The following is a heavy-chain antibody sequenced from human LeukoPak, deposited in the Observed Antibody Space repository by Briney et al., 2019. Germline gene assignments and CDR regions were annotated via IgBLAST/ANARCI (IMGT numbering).Heavy chain of an antibody. Sequence: ASVKVSCKASGYTFTSYDFNWVRQATGQRPEWMGWMSPNSGDTGYAQKFQDRVTMTRNTSISTAYMELSSLRSEDTAVYYCARPYYDFWSGYYDYWGQGTLVTVSS. V-gene: IGHV1-8*01. CDR2: MSPNSGDT. J-gene: IGHJ4*02. CDR3: ARPYYDFWSGYYDY. D-gene: IGHD3-3*01. CDR1: GYTFTSYD.